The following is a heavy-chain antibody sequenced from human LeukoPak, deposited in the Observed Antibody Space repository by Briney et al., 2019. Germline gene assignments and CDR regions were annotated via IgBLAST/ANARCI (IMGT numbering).Heavy chain of an antibody. V-gene: IGHV3-30*19. CDR1: GFSFSSYG. CDR3: AREGHYSSSWYFSYYFDY. J-gene: IGHJ4*02. D-gene: IGHD6-13*01. CDR2: IWYDGSNK. Sequence: GGSLRLSCAASGFSFSSYGMHCVRQAPGKGLEWVVVIWYDGSNKYYADSVKGRFTISRDNSKNTLYLQMNSLRAEDTAVYYCAREGHYSSSWYFSYYFDYWGQGTLVTVSS.